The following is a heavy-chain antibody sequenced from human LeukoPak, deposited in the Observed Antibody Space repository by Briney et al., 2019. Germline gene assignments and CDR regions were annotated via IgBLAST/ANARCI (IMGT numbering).Heavy chain of an antibody. V-gene: IGHV4-38-2*02. CDR3: ARSGSGYLRYYFDY. CDR2: IYHSGTT. J-gene: IGHJ4*02. D-gene: IGHD5-12*01. Sequence: PSETLSLTCNVSGFSTTSGYYWGWIRQPPGKGLEWIGSIYHSGTTHLNPSLRSRVTISVDTSKNQFSLKLSSVTAADTAVYYCARSGSGYLRYYFDYWGQGTLVTVSS. CDR1: GFSTTSGYY.